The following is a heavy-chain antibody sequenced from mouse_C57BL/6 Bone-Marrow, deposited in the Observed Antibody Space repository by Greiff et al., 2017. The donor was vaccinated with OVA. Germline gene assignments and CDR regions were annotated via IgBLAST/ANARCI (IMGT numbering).Heavy chain of an antibody. V-gene: IGHV1-18*01. CDR3: ARGQLRLLFAY. D-gene: IGHD3-2*02. J-gene: IGHJ3*01. CDR2: INPNNGGT. Sequence: VQLQQSGPELVKPGASVTIPCKASGYTFTDYNMDWVKQSHGKSLEWIGDINPNNGGTIYNQKFKGKATLTVDKSSSTAYMELRSLTSEDTAVYYCARGQLRLLFAYWGQGTLVTVSA. CDR1: GYTFTDYN.